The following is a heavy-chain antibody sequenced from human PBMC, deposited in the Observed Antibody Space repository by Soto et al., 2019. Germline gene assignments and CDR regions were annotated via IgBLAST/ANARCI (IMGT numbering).Heavy chain of an antibody. Sequence: PWGFLRLSCAASGFTFSSYIKNWVRQAPGKGLEWVSSSSSSSTYIYYADSVKGRFTISRDNAKNSLYLQMNSLRAEDTAVYFCARVYYSNLPYYFYYMDVWGQGTTVTVSS. CDR3: ARVYYSNLPYYFYYMDV. V-gene: IGHV3-21*01. D-gene: IGHD4-4*01. J-gene: IGHJ6*02. CDR2: SSSSSTYI. CDR1: GFTFSSYI.